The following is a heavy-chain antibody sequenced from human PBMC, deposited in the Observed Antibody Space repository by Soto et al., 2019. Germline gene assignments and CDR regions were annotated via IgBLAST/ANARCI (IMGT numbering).Heavy chain of an antibody. J-gene: IGHJ2*01. CDR2: IYYSGST. Sequence: QVQLQESGPGLVKPSQTLSLTCTVSGGSISSGGYYWSWIRQHPGKGLEWIGYIYYSGSTYYNPSLQRRVTLSGDTSKNQFSLKLSSVTAADTAVYYCARGTLRYCSGGSCYSRHFDLWGRGTLVTVSS. CDR1: GGSISSGGYY. CDR3: ARGTLRYCSGGSCYSRHFDL. V-gene: IGHV4-31*03. D-gene: IGHD2-15*01.